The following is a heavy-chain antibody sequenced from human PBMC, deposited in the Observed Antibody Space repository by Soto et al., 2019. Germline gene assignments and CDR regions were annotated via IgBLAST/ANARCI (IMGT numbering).Heavy chain of an antibody. Sequence: GGSLGLSGAASGLTFSSYWMHWVRQAPGKGLVWVSRMYTDASSATYADSVKGRFTISRDNAKNTLFLQIDSLRTEDTAVYYCVRGNSGYGNFDYWGEGTLVTVSS. CDR1: GLTFSSYW. D-gene: IGHD5-12*01. CDR3: VRGNSGYGNFDY. J-gene: IGHJ4*02. CDR2: MYTDASSA. V-gene: IGHV3-74*01.